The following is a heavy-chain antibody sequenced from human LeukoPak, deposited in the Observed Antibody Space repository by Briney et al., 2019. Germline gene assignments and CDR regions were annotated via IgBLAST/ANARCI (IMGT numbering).Heavy chain of an antibody. CDR1: GFAFSSYS. CDR2: ISSSSSYI. CDR3: ARVRPYYDSSGYGKTDAFDI. D-gene: IGHD3-22*01. V-gene: IGHV3-21*01. Sequence: PGGCLRLSCAASGFAFSSYSMNWVRQAPGKGLEWVSSISSSSSYIYYADSVKGRFTISRDNAKNSLYLQMNSLRAEDTAVYYCARVRPYYDSSGYGKTDAFDIWGQGTMVTVSS. J-gene: IGHJ3*02.